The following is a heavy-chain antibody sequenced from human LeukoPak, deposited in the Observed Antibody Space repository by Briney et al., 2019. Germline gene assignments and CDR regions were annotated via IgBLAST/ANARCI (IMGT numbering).Heavy chain of an antibody. CDR2: FDPEDGET. J-gene: IGHJ6*04. CDR1: GYTLTELS. CDR3: ATVGMGLPDYYGMDV. V-gene: IGHV1-24*01. Sequence: EASVKVSCKVSGYTLTELSMHWVRQAPGKGLEWMGGFDPEDGETIYAQKFQGRVTTTEDTSTDTAYMELSSLRSEDTAVYYCATVGMGLPDYYGMDVWGKGTTVTVSS. D-gene: IGHD1-26*01.